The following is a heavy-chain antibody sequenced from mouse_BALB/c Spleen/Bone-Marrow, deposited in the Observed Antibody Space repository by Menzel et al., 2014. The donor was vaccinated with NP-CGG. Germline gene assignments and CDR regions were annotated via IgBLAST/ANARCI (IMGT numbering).Heavy chain of an antibody. CDR2: ISDGSSTI. Sequence: VQLKESGGGLVQPGGSRKLSCAASGLTFSSFGMHWVRQAPEKGLEWVAYISDGSSTIYYADTVKGRFTIFRDNPKNTLFLQMTSLRSEDTAMYYCARLDVGGYWGQGTTLTVSS. CDR1: GLTFSSFG. CDR3: ARLDVGGY. V-gene: IGHV5-17*02. J-gene: IGHJ2*01.